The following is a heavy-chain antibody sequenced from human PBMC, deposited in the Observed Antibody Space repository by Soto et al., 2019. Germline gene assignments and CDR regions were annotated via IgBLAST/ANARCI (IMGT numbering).Heavy chain of an antibody. CDR1: GVPFSSYW. CDR2: INSYGSST. J-gene: IGHJ5*02. V-gene: IGHV3-74*01. D-gene: IGHD3-10*01. CDR3: ARESGVGWFGAGNKNWFDP. Sequence: GGSLRLSCAASGVPFSSYWMHWVRQAPGKGPVWVSRINSYGSSTSYADSVKGRFTISRDNAKNTLYLQMNSLRAEDTAVYYCARESGVGWFGAGNKNWFDPWGQGTLVTVSS.